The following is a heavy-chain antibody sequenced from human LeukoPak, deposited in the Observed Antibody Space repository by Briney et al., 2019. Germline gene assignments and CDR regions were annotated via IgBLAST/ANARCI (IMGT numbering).Heavy chain of an antibody. CDR3: ARDLSYSSGWPGRY. CDR2: INPNSGGT. V-gene: IGHV1-2*06. Sequence: ASVKVSCKASGYTLTGYYMHWVRQAPGQGLEWMGRINPNSGGTNYAQKFQGRVTMTRDTSISTAYMELSRLRSDDTAVYYCARDLSYSSGWPGRYWGRGTLVTVSS. D-gene: IGHD6-19*01. J-gene: IGHJ4*02. CDR1: GYTLTGYY.